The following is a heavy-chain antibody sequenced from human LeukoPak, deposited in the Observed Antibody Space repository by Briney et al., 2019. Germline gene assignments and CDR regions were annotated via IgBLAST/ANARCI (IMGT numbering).Heavy chain of an antibody. D-gene: IGHD3-10*01. CDR2: ITDSGGST. CDR1: GFTFSSYA. J-gene: IGHJ4*02. Sequence: PGGSLRLSCAASGFTFSSYAMSWVRQAPGKGLEWVSGITDSGGSTYYADSMKGRFTISRDNAKDSLYLQMNSLRAEDTAVYYCARVGTMGWDWGQGTLVTVSS. V-gene: IGHV3-23*01. CDR3: ARVGTMGWD.